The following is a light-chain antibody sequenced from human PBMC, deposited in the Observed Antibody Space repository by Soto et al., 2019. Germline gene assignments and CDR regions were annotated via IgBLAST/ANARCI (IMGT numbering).Light chain of an antibody. Sequence: EIVMTQSPATLSVSPGERATLSCRASQSVSSNLAWYQQKPGQAPRLRIYDASTRATGIPARFSGSGSGTEFTLTISSLQSEDFAVYYCQQYNNGPYTFGQGTKLEIK. CDR2: DAS. V-gene: IGKV3-15*01. J-gene: IGKJ2*01. CDR1: QSVSSN. CDR3: QQYNNGPYT.